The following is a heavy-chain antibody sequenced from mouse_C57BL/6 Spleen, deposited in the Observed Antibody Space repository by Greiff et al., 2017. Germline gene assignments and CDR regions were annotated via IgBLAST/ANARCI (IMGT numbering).Heavy chain of an antibody. D-gene: IGHD2-5*01. CDR3: ASSNTGLYYAMDY. CDR1: GYTFTDYN. CDR2: INPNNGGT. J-gene: IGHJ4*01. Sequence: LVKPGASVKIPCKASGYTFTDYNMDWVKQSHGKSLEWIGDINPNNGGTIYNQKFKGTATLTVDKSSSTAYMELRSLTSENTAVYYCASSNTGLYYAMDYWGQGTSVTVSS. V-gene: IGHV1-18*01.